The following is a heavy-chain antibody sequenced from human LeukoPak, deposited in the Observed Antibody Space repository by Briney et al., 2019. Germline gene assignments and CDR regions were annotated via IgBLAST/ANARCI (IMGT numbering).Heavy chain of an antibody. CDR1: GGTFSSYA. D-gene: IGHD4-17*01. J-gene: IGHJ4*02. V-gene: IGHV1-69*13. Sequence: ASVKVSCKASGGTFSSYAISWVRRAPGQGLEWMGGIIPIFGTANYAQKFQGRVTITADESTSTAYMELSSLRSEDTAVYYCARRDDGNYVYDYWGQGTLVTVSS. CDR2: IIPIFGTA. CDR3: ARRDDGNYVYDY.